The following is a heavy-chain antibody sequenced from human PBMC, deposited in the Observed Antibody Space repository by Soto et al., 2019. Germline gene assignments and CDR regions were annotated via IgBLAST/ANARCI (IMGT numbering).Heavy chain of an antibody. J-gene: IGHJ5*02. CDR3: ARVVPGAEAWFGP. CDR2: XSXXSXGX. CDR1: GYTFSNYG. Sequence: ASAEVSCKTSGYTFSNYGITWVRQAPGQPLEXLGXXSXXSXGXXXAXXXQGRASMTTDTSTTTAYMEPRSLRSDETAVYYCARVVPGAEAWFGPWGQGTLVTASS. D-gene: IGHD2-2*01. V-gene: IGHV1-18*01.